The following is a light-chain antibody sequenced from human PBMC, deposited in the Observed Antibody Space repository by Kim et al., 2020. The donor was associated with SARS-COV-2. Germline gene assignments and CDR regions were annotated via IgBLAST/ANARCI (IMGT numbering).Light chain of an antibody. CDR3: QSFDSSLSGSV. CDR1: SSNSGAGYD. J-gene: IGLJ3*02. V-gene: IGLV1-40*01. Sequence: QRFTLPCTGSSSNSGAGYDVHWYQQLPGTAPKLLIDGNSNRPSGVPDRFSGSKSDTSASLAITGLQAEDEADYYCQSFDSSLSGSVFGGGTQLTVL. CDR2: GNS.